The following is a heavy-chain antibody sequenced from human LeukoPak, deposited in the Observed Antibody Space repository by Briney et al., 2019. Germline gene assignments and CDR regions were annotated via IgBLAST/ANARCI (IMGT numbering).Heavy chain of an antibody. CDR3: ARSGIVVVPAALDV. J-gene: IGHJ6*02. CDR1: GYTFTSYD. D-gene: IGHD2-2*01. Sequence: GASVKVSCKASGYTFTSYDINRVRQATGQGLEWMGWMNPNSGNTGYAQKFQGRVTMTRNTSISTAYMELSSLRSEDTAVYYCARSGIVVVPAALDVWGQGTTVTVSS. CDR2: MNPNSGNT. V-gene: IGHV1-8*01.